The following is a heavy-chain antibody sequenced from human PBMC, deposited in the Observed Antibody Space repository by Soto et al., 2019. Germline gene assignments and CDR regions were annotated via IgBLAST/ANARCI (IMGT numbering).Heavy chain of an antibody. CDR2: INHCGST. J-gene: IGHJ4*02. CDR3: ARGSAAALDY. CDR1: GGSFSGYY. V-gene: IGHV4-34*01. D-gene: IGHD6-13*01. Sequence: QVQLQQWGAGLLKPSETLSLTCAVYGGSFSGYYWSWIRQPPGKGLEWIGEINHCGSTNYNPSLKSRVTISVDTAKNQFSLKLSSVTAADTAVYYCARGSAAALDYWGQGTLVTVSS.